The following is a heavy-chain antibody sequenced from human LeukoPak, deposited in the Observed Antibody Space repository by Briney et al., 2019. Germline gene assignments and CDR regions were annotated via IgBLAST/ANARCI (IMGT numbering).Heavy chain of an antibody. D-gene: IGHD3-10*01. Sequence: GASVKVSCKASGYTFNKFGITWVRQAPGQGLECMGWISAYNGKTKYTQKFQDRVTMTTDASTTTAYMELRSLRFDDTAVYYCARGPDSGSYYAWFDPWGQGTLVTVSS. V-gene: IGHV1-18*01. J-gene: IGHJ5*02. CDR3: ARGPDSGSYYAWFDP. CDR1: GYTFNKFG. CDR2: ISAYNGKT.